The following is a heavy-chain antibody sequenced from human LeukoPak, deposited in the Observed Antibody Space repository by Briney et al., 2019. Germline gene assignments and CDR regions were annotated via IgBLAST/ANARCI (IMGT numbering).Heavy chain of an antibody. CDR1: GFTVSSNY. Sequence: GGSLRLSCAASGFTVSSNYMSWVRPAPGKGLEWVSFIYSGGSTYYADSVKGRFTISRDNSKNTLYLQMNSLRAEDTAVYYCARDLAIAAAEWEYGMDVWGQGTTVTVSS. J-gene: IGHJ6*02. V-gene: IGHV3-53*01. D-gene: IGHD6-13*01. CDR3: ARDLAIAAAEWEYGMDV. CDR2: IYSGGST.